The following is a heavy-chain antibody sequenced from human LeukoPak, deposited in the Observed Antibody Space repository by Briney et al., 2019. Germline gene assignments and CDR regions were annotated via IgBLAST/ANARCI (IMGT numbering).Heavy chain of an antibody. V-gene: IGHV3-48*03. CDR2: ISSSGSTI. D-gene: IGHD3-10*01. CDR3: ARALVWFRAYYYYHMDV. Sequence: GGSLRLSCAASGFTFSSYEMNWVRQAPGKGLEWVSYISSSGSTIYYADSVKGRFTISRDNAKNSLYLQMNSLRAEDTAVYYCARALVWFRAYYYYHMDVWGKGTTVTVSS. CDR1: GFTFSSYE. J-gene: IGHJ6*03.